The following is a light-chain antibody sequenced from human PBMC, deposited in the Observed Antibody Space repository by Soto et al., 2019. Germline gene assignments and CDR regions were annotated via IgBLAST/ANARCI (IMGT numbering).Light chain of an antibody. Sequence: QSALTQPPSASGSPGQLVTISCTGTSSDVGGYNYVSWYQHHPGKAPKAMIYEVSKRSSGVHDRFSASKSGNTASLTVSGLQPEDEADYYCSSYAGSDKSVFGGGTKLTVL. CDR2: EVS. CDR3: SSYAGSDKSV. J-gene: IGLJ2*01. CDR1: SSDVGGYNY. V-gene: IGLV2-8*01.